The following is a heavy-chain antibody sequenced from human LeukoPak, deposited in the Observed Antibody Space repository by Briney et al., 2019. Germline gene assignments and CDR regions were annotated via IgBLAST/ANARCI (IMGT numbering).Heavy chain of an antibody. CDR2: IWYDGSNK. CDR3: ARDPGGPYYYDSSGPDY. V-gene: IGHV3-33*01. CDR1: GFTFSSYG. D-gene: IGHD3-22*01. J-gene: IGHJ4*02. Sequence: PGRSLRLSCAASGFTFSSYGMHWVRQAPGKGLEWVAVIWYDGSNKYYADSVKGRFTISRDNSKNTLYLQMNSLRAEDTAVYYCARDPGGPYYYDSSGPDYWGQGTLVTVSS.